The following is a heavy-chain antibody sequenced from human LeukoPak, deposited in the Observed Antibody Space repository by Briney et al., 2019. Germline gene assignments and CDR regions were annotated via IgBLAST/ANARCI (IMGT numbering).Heavy chain of an antibody. CDR2: IIPIFGTA. CDR3: VKAKGTDGYKDNFDS. J-gene: IGHJ4*02. Sequence: GASVTVSCTASGGTFSSSAISWVRQAPGQGLEWMGGIIPIFGTANYAQKFQGRVTITADESTSTAYMELSSLRSEDTAVYYCVKAKGTDGYKDNFDSWGQGILVTVSS. CDR1: GGTFSSSA. V-gene: IGHV1-69*01. D-gene: IGHD5-24*01.